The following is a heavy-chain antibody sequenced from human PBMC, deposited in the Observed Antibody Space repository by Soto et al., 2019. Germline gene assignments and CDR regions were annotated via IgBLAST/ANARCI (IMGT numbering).Heavy chain of an antibody. CDR3: ARHAVQNWFDP. CDR1: GGSINTSAFY. CDR2: IYYSGSI. Sequence: PSETLSLTCTVSGGSINTSAFYWAWIRHLPGKGLEWIGSIYYSGSIYYNPSLKSRVSISLDTSKNQFSLKLSSVTAADTAVYYCARHAVQNWFDPWGRGTLVTVSS. V-gene: IGHV4-39*01. J-gene: IGHJ5*02.